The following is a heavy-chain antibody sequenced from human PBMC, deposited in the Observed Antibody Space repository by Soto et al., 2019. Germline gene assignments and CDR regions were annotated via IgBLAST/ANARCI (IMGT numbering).Heavy chain of an antibody. CDR3: AKEGEVVGVGASRRHFDT. D-gene: IGHD1-26*01. CDR2: ISAGSTDT. J-gene: IGHJ4*02. Sequence: EVQLLESGGGVVQPGGSLRLSCTASGFIFITYAMTWVRQAPGKGLEWVSAISAGSTDTSYADSVKAQFTISRDYSIHTLYLQMNSLRTEDPAVYYCAKEGEVVGVGASRRHFDTWGQGALVTVSS. V-gene: IGHV3-23*01. CDR1: GFIFITYA.